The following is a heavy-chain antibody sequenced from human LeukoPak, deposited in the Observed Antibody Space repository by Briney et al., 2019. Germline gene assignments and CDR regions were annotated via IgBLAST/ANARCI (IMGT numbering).Heavy chain of an antibody. V-gene: IGHV3-7*01. CDR2: IKQDGSEK. CDR1: RFTFSSYW. Sequence: PGGSLRLSCAASRFTFSSYWMSWVRQAPGKGLEWVANIKQDGSEKYYVDSVKGRFTISRDNAKNSLYLQMNSLRAEDTAVYYCARDGSGYGEFDYWGQGTLVTVSS. CDR3: ARDGSGYGEFDY. J-gene: IGHJ4*02. D-gene: IGHD5-12*01.